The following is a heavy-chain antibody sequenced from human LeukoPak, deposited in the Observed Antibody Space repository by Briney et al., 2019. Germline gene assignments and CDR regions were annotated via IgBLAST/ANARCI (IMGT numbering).Heavy chain of an antibody. Sequence: ASVTVSCKASGYTFTSYGISWVRQAPGQGLEWMGWISAYNGNTNYAQKLQGRVTMTTDTSTSTAYMELRSLRSDDTAVYYCARVFIVVVTATSHWYFDLWGRGTLVTVSS. D-gene: IGHD2-21*02. V-gene: IGHV1-18*01. J-gene: IGHJ2*01. CDR2: ISAYNGNT. CDR3: ARVFIVVVTATSHWYFDL. CDR1: GYTFTSYG.